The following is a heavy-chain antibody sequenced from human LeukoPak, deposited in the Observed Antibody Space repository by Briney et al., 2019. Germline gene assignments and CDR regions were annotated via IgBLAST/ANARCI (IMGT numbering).Heavy chain of an antibody. J-gene: IGHJ4*02. CDR1: GGSISSSSYS. Sequence: SETLSLTCTVSGGSISSSSYSWGWIRQPPGKGLEWIGSIYYSGSTYYNPSLKSRVTISVDTSKNQFSLKLSSVTAADTAVYYCAGSSQWLALDYWGQGALVTVSS. CDR3: AGSSQWLALDY. V-gene: IGHV4-39*07. CDR2: IYYSGST. D-gene: IGHD6-19*01.